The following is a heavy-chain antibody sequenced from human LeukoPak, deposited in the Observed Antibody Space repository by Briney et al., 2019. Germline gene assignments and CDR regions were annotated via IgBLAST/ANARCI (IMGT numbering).Heavy chain of an antibody. V-gene: IGHV3-43*02. CDR2: ISGDGGST. Sequence: PGGSLRLSCAASGFTFDDYAMHWVRQAPGKGLEWVSLISGDGGSTYYADSVKGRFTISGDNSKNSLYLEMNVLRAEDTAVYYCAREIIAPNGNWLDPWGQGALVTVSS. CDR3: AREIIAPNGNWLDP. D-gene: IGHD6-13*01. CDR1: GFTFDDYA. J-gene: IGHJ5*02.